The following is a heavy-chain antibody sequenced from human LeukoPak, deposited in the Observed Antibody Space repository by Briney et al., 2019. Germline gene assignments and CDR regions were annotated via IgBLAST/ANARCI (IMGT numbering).Heavy chain of an antibody. CDR1: GFTFSSYA. Sequence: GGSLRLSCAASGFTFSSYAMSWVRQAPGKGLEWVSAISGSGGSTYYADSVKGRFIISRDNSKNTLYLQMNSLRAEDTAVYYCAKDSVDIVVVPAAIHYWGQGTLVTVPS. J-gene: IGHJ4*02. CDR2: ISGSGGST. D-gene: IGHD2-2*02. CDR3: AKDSVDIVVVPAAIHY. V-gene: IGHV3-23*01.